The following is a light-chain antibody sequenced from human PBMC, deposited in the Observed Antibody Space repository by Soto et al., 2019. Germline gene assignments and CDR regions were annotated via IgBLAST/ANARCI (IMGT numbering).Light chain of an antibody. V-gene: IGKV1-5*01. CDR1: QSIDNW. CDR3: QYYDTFPYT. Sequence: DIQMTPSPSFVSASVGDRVTITCRASQSIDNWLAWYQQKPGKAPKLLIYDASTLESGASSGFSGSGSGTEFALTVSRPRTDDFATYYSQYYDTFPYTFVQGTKLVIK. CDR2: DAS. J-gene: IGKJ2*01.